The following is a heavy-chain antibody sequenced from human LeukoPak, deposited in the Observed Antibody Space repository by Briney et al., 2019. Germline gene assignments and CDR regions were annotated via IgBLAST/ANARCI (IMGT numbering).Heavy chain of an antibody. J-gene: IGHJ6*03. Sequence: PGGSLRLSCAASGFTFSNAWMSWVRQAPGKGLEWVGRIKSKTDDGTTDYAVPVKGRFTISRDDSKNTLHLQMNSLKAEDTAVYYCATGDCRSTSCYVEYYYYYMDVWGKGTTVTVSS. CDR3: ATGDCRSTSCYVEYYYYYMDV. D-gene: IGHD2-2*01. V-gene: IGHV3-15*01. CDR1: GFTFSNAW. CDR2: IKSKTDDGTT.